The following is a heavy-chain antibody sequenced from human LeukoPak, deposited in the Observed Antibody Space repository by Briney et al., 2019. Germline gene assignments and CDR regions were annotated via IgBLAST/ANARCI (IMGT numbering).Heavy chain of an antibody. CDR3: ANGGGDIDDFDY. D-gene: IGHD3-16*01. J-gene: IGHJ4*02. CDR2: ISGSGGST. Sequence: GGSLTLSCAASGFTFSSYAMSWLRQAPGKGREGVSGISGSGGSTYYADSAKGRFTISRDNSKNTLYLQMNSLRAEDTAVYYCANGGGDIDDFDYWGQGTLVTVSS. CDR1: GFTFSSYA. V-gene: IGHV3-23*01.